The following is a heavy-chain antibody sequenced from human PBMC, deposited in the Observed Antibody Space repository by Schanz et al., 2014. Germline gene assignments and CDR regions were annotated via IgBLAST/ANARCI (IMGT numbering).Heavy chain of an antibody. J-gene: IGHJ4*02. CDR2: IWYDGSKT. Sequence: QVQLVESGGGVVQPGRSLRLSCAASGFSFDKYGMHWVRQAPGKGLECVGVIWYDGSKTYYADSVRGRFTISRENSKNTLHLQMNSLRAEDTAVYHCAKDLPAVAVAPLMTGLYDSWGQGTLVTVSS. CDR3: AKDLPAVAVAPLMTGLYDS. V-gene: IGHV3-33*06. CDR1: GFSFDKYG. D-gene: IGHD6-19*01.